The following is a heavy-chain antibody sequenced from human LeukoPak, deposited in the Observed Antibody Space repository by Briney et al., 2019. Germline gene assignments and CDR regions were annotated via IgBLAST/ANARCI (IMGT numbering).Heavy chain of an antibody. CDR1: GFTFSSYG. CDR2: ISYDGSNK. V-gene: IGHV3-30*03. D-gene: IGHD6-13*01. CDR3: ARSGSSSWYLYYFDY. J-gene: IGHJ4*02. Sequence: PGGSLRLSCAASGFTFSSYGMHWVRQAPGKGLEWVAVISYDGSNKYYADSVKGRFTISRDNSKNTLYLQMNSLRAEDTAVYYCARSGSSSWYLYYFDYWGQGTLVTVSS.